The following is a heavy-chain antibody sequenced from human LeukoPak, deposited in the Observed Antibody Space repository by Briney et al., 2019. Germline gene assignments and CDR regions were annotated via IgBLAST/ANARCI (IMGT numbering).Heavy chain of an antibody. J-gene: IGHJ3*02. D-gene: IGHD3-16*01. CDR1: GYTFTANY. Sequence: ASLKLSCTASGYTFTANYMHWVRQAPGQGLEYMGWINSNSGGTNYAQKFHGRVTMTRHTSISTVYMELSRLTSDDTAVYYCARDLGGNALDIWGQGTVVTVSS. CDR2: INSNSGGT. V-gene: IGHV1-2*02. CDR3: ARDLGGNALDI.